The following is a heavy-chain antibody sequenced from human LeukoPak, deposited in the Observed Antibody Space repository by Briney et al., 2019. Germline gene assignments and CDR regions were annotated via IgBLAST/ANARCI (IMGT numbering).Heavy chain of an antibody. CDR3: AKGSATVTTVGGFDY. V-gene: IGHV3-9*01. J-gene: IGHJ4*02. CDR2: ISWNSGSI. CDR1: GFTFDDYA. D-gene: IGHD4-17*01. Sequence: TGGSLRLSCAASGFTFDDYAMHWVRQAPGKGLEWVSGISWNSGSIGYADSVKGRFTISRDNAKNSLYLQMSSLRAEDTALYYCAKGSATVTTVGGFDYWGQGTLVTVSS.